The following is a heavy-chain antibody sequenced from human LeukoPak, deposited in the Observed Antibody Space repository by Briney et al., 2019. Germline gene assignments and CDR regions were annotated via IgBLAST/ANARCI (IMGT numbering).Heavy chain of an antibody. CDR2: ISSSGSTI. V-gene: IGHV3-11*01. CDR1: GFTFSDYY. D-gene: IGHD6-19*01. CDR3: ARVGSGWDDAFDI. J-gene: IGHJ3*02. Sequence: GGSLRLSCAPSGFTFSDYYMSWIRHAPGKGLEGVSYISSSGSTIYYADSVKGRFTISRDNAKNSLYLQMNSLRAEDTAVYYCARVGSGWDDAFDIWGQGTMVTVSS.